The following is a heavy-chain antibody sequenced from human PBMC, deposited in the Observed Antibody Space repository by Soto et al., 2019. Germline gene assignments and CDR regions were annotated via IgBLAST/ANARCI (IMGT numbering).Heavy chain of an antibody. J-gene: IGHJ6*02. CDR3: AKTPRRGGPPIVVVPAAISYGMDV. Sequence: PGGSLRLSCAASGFTFSSYAMSWVRQAPGKGLEWVSAISGSGGSTYYADSVNGRFTISRDNSKNTLYLQMNSLRAEDTAVYYCAKTPRRGGPPIVVVPAAISYGMDVWGQGTTFTVSS. CDR2: ISGSGGST. CDR1: GFTFSSYA. D-gene: IGHD2-2*02. V-gene: IGHV3-23*01.